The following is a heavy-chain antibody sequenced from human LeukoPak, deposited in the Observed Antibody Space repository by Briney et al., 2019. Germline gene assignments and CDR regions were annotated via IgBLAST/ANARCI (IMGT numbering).Heavy chain of an antibody. CDR1: GITFSNYW. Sequence: GGSLRLSCAASGITFSNYWMKWVRQAPGKGLEWLATIKQDGSDKFYVDSVKGRFTISRDNAGNSLYLQMNSLRAEDTAVYYCARALSVWGQGTLVTVSS. CDR3: ARALSV. V-gene: IGHV3-7*03. D-gene: IGHD3-3*01. J-gene: IGHJ4*02. CDR2: IKQDGSDK.